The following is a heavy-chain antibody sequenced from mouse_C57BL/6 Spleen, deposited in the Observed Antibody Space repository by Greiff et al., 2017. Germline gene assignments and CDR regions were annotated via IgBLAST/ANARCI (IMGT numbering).Heavy chain of an antibody. CDR2: IYPGDGDT. CDR3: ARAPSVYYAMDY. J-gene: IGHJ4*01. CDR1: GYAFSSYW. Sequence: QVQLQQSGAELVKPGASVKISCKASGYAFSSYWMNWVKQRPGKGLEWIGQIYPGDGDTNYNGKFKGKATLTADKSSSTAYMQLSSLTSEDSAVYFCARAPSVYYAMDYWGQGTSVTVSS. V-gene: IGHV1-80*01.